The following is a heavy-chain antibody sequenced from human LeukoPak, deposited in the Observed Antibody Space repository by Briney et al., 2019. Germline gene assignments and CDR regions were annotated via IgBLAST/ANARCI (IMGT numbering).Heavy chain of an antibody. V-gene: IGHV3-21*01. J-gene: IGHJ4*02. CDR3: AGGHGDYEGFDY. CDR1: GFTFSSYS. CDR2: IGSSSSYI. D-gene: IGHD4-17*01. Sequence: PGGSLRLSCAASGFTFSSYSMNWVRQAPGKGLEWVSSIGSSSSYIYYADSVKGRFTISRDNAKNSLYLQMNSLRAEDTAVYYCAGGHGDYEGFDYWGQGTLVTVSS.